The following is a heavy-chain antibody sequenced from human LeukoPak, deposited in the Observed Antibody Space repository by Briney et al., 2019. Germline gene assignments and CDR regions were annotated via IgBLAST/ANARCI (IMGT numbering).Heavy chain of an antibody. V-gene: IGHV3-30-3*01. CDR3: ARALGGFGEHYFDY. Sequence: GGSLRLSCAASGFTSTSYAMHWARQAPGKGLEWVAVISYDGSNKYYADSVKGRFTISRDNSKNTLYLQMNSLRAEDTAVYYCARALGGFGEHYFDYWGQGTLVTVSS. D-gene: IGHD3-10*01. J-gene: IGHJ4*02. CDR2: ISYDGSNK. CDR1: GFTSTSYA.